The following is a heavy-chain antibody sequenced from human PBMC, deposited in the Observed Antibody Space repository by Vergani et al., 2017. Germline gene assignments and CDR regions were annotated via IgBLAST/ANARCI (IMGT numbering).Heavy chain of an antibody. D-gene: IGHD2-2*01. Sequence: QVQLQESGPGLVKPSETLSLTCNVSGGPTSSYYWSWIRQPPGKGLEWIGYIYYSGSTNYNPSLKSRVTISVETSKNQFSLKLSSVTAADTAVYYCASHILVVPAAYWADAFDIWGQGTMVTVSS. CDR1: GGPTSSYY. CDR2: IYYSGST. V-gene: IGHV4-59*01. CDR3: ASHILVVPAAYWADAFDI. J-gene: IGHJ3*02.